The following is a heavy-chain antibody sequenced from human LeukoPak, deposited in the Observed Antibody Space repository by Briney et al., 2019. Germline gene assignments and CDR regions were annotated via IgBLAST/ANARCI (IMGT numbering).Heavy chain of an antibody. CDR3: ARSTYDFWSGVDV. Sequence: PSETLSLTCTVSGGSISSYYWSWIRQPPGKGLEWIGYIYYSGSTNYNPSLKSRVTISVDTSKNQFSLKLSSVTAADTAVYYCARSTYDFWSGVDVWGKGTTVTVSS. CDR2: IYYSGST. CDR1: GGSISSYY. J-gene: IGHJ6*04. D-gene: IGHD3-3*01. V-gene: IGHV4-59*01.